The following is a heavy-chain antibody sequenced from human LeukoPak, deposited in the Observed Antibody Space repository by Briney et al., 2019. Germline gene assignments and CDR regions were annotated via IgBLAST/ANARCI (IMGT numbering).Heavy chain of an antibody. D-gene: IGHD6-13*01. Sequence: PSETLSLTCTVSGGSIGSYYWSWIRQPPGKGLEWIGYIYYSGSTNYNPSLKSRVTISVDTSKNQFSLKLSSVTAADTAVYYCARVRPSIAYFDYWGQGTLVTVSS. J-gene: IGHJ4*02. CDR3: ARVRPSIAYFDY. CDR1: GGSIGSYY. CDR2: IYYSGST. V-gene: IGHV4-59*01.